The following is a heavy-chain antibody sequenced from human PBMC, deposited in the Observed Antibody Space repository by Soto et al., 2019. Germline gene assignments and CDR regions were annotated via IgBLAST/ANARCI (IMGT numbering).Heavy chain of an antibody. CDR3: AKKYCSSTRCYQYFDY. J-gene: IGHJ4*02. D-gene: IGHD2-2*01. V-gene: IGHV4-59*08. Sequence: PSETLSLTCTVSGGSISGYYWSWIRQPPGKGLEWIGYIYYGGSTNYNPSLKSRVTISVDTSKSQFSLNLSSLTAADTAVYYCAKKYCSSTRCYQYFDYWGQGTLVTVSS. CDR2: IYYGGST. CDR1: GGSISGYY.